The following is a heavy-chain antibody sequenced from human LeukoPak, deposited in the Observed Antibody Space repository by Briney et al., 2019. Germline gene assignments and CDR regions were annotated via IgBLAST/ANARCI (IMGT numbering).Heavy chain of an antibody. Sequence: GGSLRLSCLASGFTFSSYAMDWVRQAPGQGLQWVSAVGTSADTYYADSVRGRFTISRDNSKNTLYLQMDSLRAEDTAIYYCTRKTPGRTPFDYWGQGLLVTVSS. D-gene: IGHD2-15*01. CDR1: GFTFSSYA. CDR2: VGTSADT. V-gene: IGHV3-23*01. CDR3: TRKTPGRTPFDY. J-gene: IGHJ4*02.